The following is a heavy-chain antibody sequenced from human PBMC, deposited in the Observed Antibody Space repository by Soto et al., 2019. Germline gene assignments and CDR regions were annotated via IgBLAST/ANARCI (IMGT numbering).Heavy chain of an antibody. D-gene: IGHD4-17*01. V-gene: IGHV3-48*01. J-gene: IGHJ4*02. CDR3: ARDPGGSGLDYGGY. CDR2: ISSSSSTI. Sequence: GGSLRLSCAASGFTFSSYSMNWVRQAPGKGLEWVSYISSSSSTIYYADSVKGRFTISRDNAKNSLYLQMNSLRAEDTAVYYCARDPGGSGLDYGGYWGQGTLVTVSS. CDR1: GFTFSSYS.